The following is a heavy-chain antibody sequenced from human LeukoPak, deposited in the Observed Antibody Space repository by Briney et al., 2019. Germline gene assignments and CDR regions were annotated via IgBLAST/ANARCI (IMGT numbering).Heavy chain of an antibody. J-gene: IGHJ4*02. Sequence: SETLSLTCTVSGGSISSGDYYWSWIRQPPGKGLEWIGYIYYSGSTYYNPSLKSRVTISVDTSKNQFSLKLSSVTAADTAAYYCARDLLNEGNHLDYWGQGTLVTVSS. D-gene: IGHD4-23*01. V-gene: IGHV4-30-4*01. CDR3: ARDLLNEGNHLDY. CDR1: GGSISSGDYY. CDR2: IYYSGST.